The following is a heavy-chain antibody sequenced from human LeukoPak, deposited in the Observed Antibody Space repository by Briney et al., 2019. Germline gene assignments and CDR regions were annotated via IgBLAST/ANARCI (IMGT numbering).Heavy chain of an antibody. J-gene: IGHJ4*02. D-gene: IGHD4-17*01. CDR3: ARDFGDLTFDY. CDR1: GFTFSSYS. CDR2: ISSSSSYI. Sequence: GESLRLSCAASGFTFSSYSMNWVRQAPGKGLEWVSSISSSSSYIYYADSVKGRFTISRDNAKNSLYLQMNSLRAEDTAVYYCARDFGDLTFDYWGQGTLVTVCS. V-gene: IGHV3-21*01.